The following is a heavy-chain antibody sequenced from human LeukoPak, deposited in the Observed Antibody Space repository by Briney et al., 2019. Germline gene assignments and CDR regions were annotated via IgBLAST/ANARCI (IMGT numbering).Heavy chain of an antibody. CDR1: GFTFSSYE. CDR3: AKVSSYNYGYLSDY. D-gene: IGHD5-18*01. CDR2: ISSSGSTI. Sequence: GGSLRLSCAASGFTFSSYEMNWVRQAPGKGLEWVSYISSSGSTIYYADSVKGRFTISRDNSKNTLYLQMNSLRAEDTAVYYCAKVSSYNYGYLSDYWGQGTLVTVSS. V-gene: IGHV3-48*03. J-gene: IGHJ4*02.